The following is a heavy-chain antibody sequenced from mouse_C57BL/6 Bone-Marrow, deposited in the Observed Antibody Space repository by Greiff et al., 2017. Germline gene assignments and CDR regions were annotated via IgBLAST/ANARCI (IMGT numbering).Heavy chain of an antibody. Sequence: QVTLKVSGPGILQSSQTLSLTCSFSGFSLSTSGMGVSWLRQPSGKGLEWLAHFYWDDDTRYNPSLKSRLTISKDTSRNQVFRKIPRVDTADTATYDCARSTYGYETWFDYWGQGTLVTVSA. D-gene: IGHD2-2*01. CDR2: FYWDDDT. CDR3: ARSTYGYETWFDY. V-gene: IGHV8-12*01. CDR1: GFSLSTSGMG. J-gene: IGHJ3*01.